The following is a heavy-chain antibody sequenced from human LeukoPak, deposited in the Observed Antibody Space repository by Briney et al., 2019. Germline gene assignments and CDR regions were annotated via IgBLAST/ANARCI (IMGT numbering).Heavy chain of an antibody. D-gene: IGHD3-9*01. CDR3: ATDRLRYFDWLATKDAFDI. V-gene: IGHV1-24*01. J-gene: IGHJ3*02. Sequence: GASVKVSCKVSGYTLTELSMHWVRQAPGKGLEWMGGFDPEDGETIYAQKFQGRVTMTEDTSTDTAYMELSSLRSEDTAVYYCATDRLRYFDWLATKDAFDIWGQGTMVTVSS. CDR2: FDPEDGET. CDR1: GYTLTELS.